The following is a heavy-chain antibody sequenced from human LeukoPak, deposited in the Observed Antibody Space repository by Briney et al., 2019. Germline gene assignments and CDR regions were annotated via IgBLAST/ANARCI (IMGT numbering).Heavy chain of an antibody. J-gene: IGHJ4*02. V-gene: IGHV1-18*01. Sequence: GASVKVSCKASGYTFTSYGISWLRQAPGQGLELMGWISAYNGNTHYAQKVQGRVTMTTDTSTSTAYMELRSLTSDDTAVYYCARYYYDSSGYGYWGQGTLVTVSS. D-gene: IGHD3-22*01. CDR1: GYTFTSYG. CDR3: ARYYYDSSGYGY. CDR2: ISAYNGNT.